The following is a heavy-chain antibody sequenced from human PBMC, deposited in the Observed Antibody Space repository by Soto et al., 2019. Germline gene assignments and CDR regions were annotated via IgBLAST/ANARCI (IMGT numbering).Heavy chain of an antibody. CDR1: GFNFAKDA. Sequence: WGSLRLSCAASGFNFAKDAMNWFRQAPGQGLEWVSAISGGGSTAYYADSVKGRFTISRDNSRNTVHLQIDSLRVEDTAIYYCAKELDSVLMVHADSDYWG. V-gene: IGHV3-23*01. CDR2: ISGGGSTA. J-gene: IGHJ4*01. CDR3: AKELDSVLMVHADSDY. D-gene: IGHD2-8*01.